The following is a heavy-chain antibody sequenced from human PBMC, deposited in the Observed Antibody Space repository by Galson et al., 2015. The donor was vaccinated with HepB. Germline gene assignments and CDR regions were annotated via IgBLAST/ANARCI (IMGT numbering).Heavy chain of an antibody. CDR1: GDSVSSNSAA. J-gene: IGHJ2*01. V-gene: IGHV6-1*01. CDR3: ARTRGHFDL. CDR2: TYYRSRWHN. Sequence: CAISGDSVSSNSAAWNWIRQSPSRGLEWLGRTYYRSRWHNDYAVSVKSRISITPDTSKNQFSLHLNAVTPEDTAVYYCARTRGHFDLWGRGTLGTVSS.